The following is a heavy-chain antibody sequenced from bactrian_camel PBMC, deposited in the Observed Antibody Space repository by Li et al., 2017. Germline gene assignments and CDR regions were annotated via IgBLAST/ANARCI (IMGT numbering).Heavy chain of an antibody. D-gene: IGHD2*01. CDR1: GFTFSNYW. CDR2: TNSDGDTT. CDR3: VRDGYSY. J-gene: IGHJ4*01. V-gene: IGHV3S1*01. Sequence: HVQLVESGGGLVQPGGSLRLSCAASGFTFSNYWMHWVRQAPGKGLEWVSYTNSDGDTTYYADSVKGRFTISRDNGKSLLYLQMLSLKTEDTGVYYCVRDGYSYWGQGTQVTVS.